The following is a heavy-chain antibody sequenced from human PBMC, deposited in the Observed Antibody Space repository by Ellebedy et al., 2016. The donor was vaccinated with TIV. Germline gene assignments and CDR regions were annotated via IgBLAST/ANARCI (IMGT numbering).Heavy chain of an antibody. Sequence: SETLSLTXTVSGGSISSSSFYGGWIRQPPGQGLEWIGSLSYSGSTYYNSSLKSRVTISVDTSKNQFSLKLSSVTAADTAVYYCARLSPYYYYYMDVWGKGTTVTVSS. CDR2: LSYSGST. D-gene: IGHD4/OR15-4a*01. CDR1: GGSISSSSFY. CDR3: ARLSPYYYYYMDV. J-gene: IGHJ6*03. V-gene: IGHV4-39*01.